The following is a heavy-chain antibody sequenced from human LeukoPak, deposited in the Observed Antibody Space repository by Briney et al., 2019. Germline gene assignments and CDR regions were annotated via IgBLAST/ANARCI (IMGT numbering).Heavy chain of an antibody. J-gene: IGHJ4*02. CDR3: ARDSDSSGYPYFDY. Sequence: ASVKVSCKASGYTFTSYGISWVRQAPGQGLEWMGWISAYNGNINYAQKLQGRVTMTTDTSTSTAYMELRSLRSDDTAVYYCARDSDSSGYPYFDYWGQGTLVTVSS. CDR1: GYTFTSYG. CDR2: ISAYNGNI. D-gene: IGHD3-22*01. V-gene: IGHV1-18*01.